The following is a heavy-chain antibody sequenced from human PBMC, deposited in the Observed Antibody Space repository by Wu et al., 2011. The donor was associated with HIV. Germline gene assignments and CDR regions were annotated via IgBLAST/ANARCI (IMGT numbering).Heavy chain of an antibody. D-gene: IGHD6-13*01. CDR3: ARGHSEIAKLDY. J-gene: IGHJ4*02. CDR2: ISAYNGDT. CDR1: GYIFTKYG. V-gene: IGHV1-18*01. Sequence: VQSGAEVKKPGASVRVSCKASGYIFTKYGITWVRQAPGQGLEWMGWISAYNGDTNYAQKFQGRVTITADESTNTAYMELSSLRSEDTAVYYCARGHSEIAKLDYWGQGTLVTVSS.